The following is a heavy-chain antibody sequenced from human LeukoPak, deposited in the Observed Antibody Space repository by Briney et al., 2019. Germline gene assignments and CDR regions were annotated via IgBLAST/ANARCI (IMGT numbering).Heavy chain of an antibody. V-gene: IGHV3-66*02. CDR1: GFSVTTYY. D-gene: IGHD6-6*01. J-gene: IGHJ4*02. CDR3: ARGGFGSSAGGIFEY. CDR2: IYGTGRT. Sequence: GGSLRLSCAASGFSVTTYYVSWVRQAPGKGLEWVSVIYGTGRTYHSESVRGRFTISRGRTTNTVSLQMDTLKAEDTAVYFCARGGFGSSAGGIFEYWGLGTLVSVSS.